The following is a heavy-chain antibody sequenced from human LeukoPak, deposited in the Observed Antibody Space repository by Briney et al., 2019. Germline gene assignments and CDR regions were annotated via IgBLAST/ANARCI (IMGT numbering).Heavy chain of an antibody. D-gene: IGHD3-22*01. V-gene: IGHV1-8*01. CDR2: MNPNSGNT. J-gene: IGHJ6*02. Sequence: ASVKVSCKASGYTFTSYDINWVRQATGQGLEWMGWMNPNSGNTGYAQKFQGRVTMTRNTSISTAYMELSSLRSEDTAVYYCARGINYYDSSGYYYSGLWSNYYYYGMDVWGQGTTVTVSS. CDR3: ARGINYYDSSGYYYSGLWSNYYYYGMDV. CDR1: GYTFTSYD.